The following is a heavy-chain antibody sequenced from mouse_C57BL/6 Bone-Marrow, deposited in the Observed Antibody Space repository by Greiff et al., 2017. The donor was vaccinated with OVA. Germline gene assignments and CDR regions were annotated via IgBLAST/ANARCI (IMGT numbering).Heavy chain of an antibody. Sequence: EVKLMESGGGLVQSGRSLRLSCATSGFTFSDFYMEWVRQAPGKGLEWIAASRNKANDYTTEYSASVKGRFIVSRDTSQSILYLQMNALRAEDTAIYYCARDARNYYGSSYDWYFDVWGTGTTVTVSS. J-gene: IGHJ1*03. CDR1: GFTFSDFY. D-gene: IGHD1-1*01. CDR2: SRNKANDYTT. V-gene: IGHV7-1*01. CDR3: ARDARNYYGSSYDWYFDV.